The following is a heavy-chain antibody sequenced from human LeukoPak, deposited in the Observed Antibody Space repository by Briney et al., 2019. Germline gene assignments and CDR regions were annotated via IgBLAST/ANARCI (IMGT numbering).Heavy chain of an antibody. Sequence: GRSLRLSCEASGFTFNTYSMNWARQAPGKGLEWVSSIDSSGGYMFYADSVKGRFIISRDNAKDSLYLQMNSLRVEDTAVYYCLRGDRRDYWGQGTLVTVSP. V-gene: IGHV3-21*06. CDR2: IDSSGGYM. J-gene: IGHJ4*02. CDR3: LRGDRRDY. CDR1: GFTFNTYS.